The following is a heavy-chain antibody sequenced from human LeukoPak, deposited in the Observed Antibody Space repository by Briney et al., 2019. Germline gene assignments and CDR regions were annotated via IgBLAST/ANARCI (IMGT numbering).Heavy chain of an antibody. D-gene: IGHD1-26*01. CDR3: AYHPATYYFDY. CDR1: GGSISSSNW. Sequence: SETLSLTCAVSGGSISSSNWWSWVRQPPGKGLGWIGEIYHSGITNYNPSLKSRVTISVDKSKNQFSLKLSSVTAADTAVYYCAYHPATYYFDYWGQGTLVTVSS. V-gene: IGHV4-4*02. CDR2: IYHSGIT. J-gene: IGHJ4*02.